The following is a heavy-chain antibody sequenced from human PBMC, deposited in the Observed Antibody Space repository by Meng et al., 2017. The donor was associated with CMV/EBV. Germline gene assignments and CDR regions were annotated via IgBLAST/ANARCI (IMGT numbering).Heavy chain of an antibody. CDR2: IYYSGST. Sequence: GSLRLSCTVSGGSVSSGSYYWRWIRQPPGKGLEWIGYIYYSGSTNYNPSLKSRVTISVDTSKNQFSLKLSSVTAADTAVYYCARLKLLSCWFDPWGQGTLVTVSS. CDR3: ARLKLLSCWFDP. D-gene: IGHD2-2*01. V-gene: IGHV4-61*01. CDR1: GGSVSSGSYY. J-gene: IGHJ5*02.